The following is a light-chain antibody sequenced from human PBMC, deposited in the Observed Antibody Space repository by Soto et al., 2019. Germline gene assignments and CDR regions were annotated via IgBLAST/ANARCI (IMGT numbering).Light chain of an antibody. V-gene: IGKV3-20*01. CDR3: QQYDRSPVT. J-gene: IGKJ3*01. CDR2: GAS. Sequence: EIVLTQSPCTLSLSPGERATLSCRASQSVSSSYLAWYQQKPGQAPRLLIYGASSRATGIPDRFSGSVSGTDFTLTISRLVPEDFAVYYCQQYDRSPVTFGPGTKVDIK. CDR1: QSVSSSY.